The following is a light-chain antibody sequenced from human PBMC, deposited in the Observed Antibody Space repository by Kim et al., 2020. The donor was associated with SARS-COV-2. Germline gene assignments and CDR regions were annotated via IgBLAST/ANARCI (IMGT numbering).Light chain of an antibody. Sequence: SSELTQDPAVSVALGQTVRITCQGDSLRSYYATWYQQKPGQAPILVIYGKNNRPSGIPDRFSGSSSGNTASLTITGNQAGDEADYYCNSRDSNDNVVFGG. CDR2: GKN. J-gene: IGLJ2*01. V-gene: IGLV3-19*01. CDR1: SLRSYY. CDR3: NSRDSNDNVV.